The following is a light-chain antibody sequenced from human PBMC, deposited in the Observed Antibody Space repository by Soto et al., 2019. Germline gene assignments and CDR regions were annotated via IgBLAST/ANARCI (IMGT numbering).Light chain of an antibody. V-gene: IGKV1-33*01. CDR3: QHGYVAPYS. Sequence: DIQMTQSPSSLSASVGDRVTITCQASQDISNYLNWYQQKPGKAPKLLIYDASNLETGVPSRFTGSGSETDFTLTIRGLQPEDFATYYCQHGYVAPYSFGQGTKVDI. CDR2: DAS. CDR1: QDISNY. J-gene: IGKJ2*03.